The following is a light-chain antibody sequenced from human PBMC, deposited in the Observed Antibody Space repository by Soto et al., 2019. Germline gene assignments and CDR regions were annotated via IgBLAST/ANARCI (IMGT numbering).Light chain of an antibody. V-gene: IGKV3-11*01. CDR1: QSISYY. J-gene: IGKJ4*01. Sequence: EIVLTQSPATLSLSPGERATLSCRASQSISYYLAWYQQKPGQAPRLLIHDASNRATGIPARFSGSGSGTDFTLTISSLEPEDFAVYYCQQRSNWLTFGGGTKGEIK. CDR3: QQRSNWLT. CDR2: DAS.